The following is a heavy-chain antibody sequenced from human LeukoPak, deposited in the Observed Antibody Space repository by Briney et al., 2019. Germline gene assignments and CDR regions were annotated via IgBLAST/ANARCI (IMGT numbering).Heavy chain of an antibody. V-gene: IGHV3-30-3*01. Sequence: PGGSLRLSCAASGFTFSSYAMHWVRQAPGKGLEWVAVISYDGSNKYYADSVKGRFTISRDNSKNTPYLQMNSLRAEDTAVYYCAKDRRPGGYSGYGFFYGMDVWGQGTTVTVSS. CDR2: ISYDGSNK. D-gene: IGHD5-12*01. CDR3: AKDRRPGGYSGYGFFYGMDV. CDR1: GFTFSSYA. J-gene: IGHJ6*02.